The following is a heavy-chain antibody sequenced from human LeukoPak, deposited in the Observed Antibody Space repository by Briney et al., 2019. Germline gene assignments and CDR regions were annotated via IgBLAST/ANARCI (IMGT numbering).Heavy chain of an antibody. CDR3: ARQSSSTWYSAPEDFDY. CDR2: INQDGSEK. Sequence: GGSLRLSCAASGFTFSNYWMSWVRQAPGKGLEWVASINQDGSEKYYVDSVKGRFTISRDNAKNSLYLQMNSLRAEDTAVYYCARQSSSTWYSAPEDFDYWGQGTLVTVSS. D-gene: IGHD6-13*01. V-gene: IGHV3-7*01. J-gene: IGHJ4*02. CDR1: GFTFSNYW.